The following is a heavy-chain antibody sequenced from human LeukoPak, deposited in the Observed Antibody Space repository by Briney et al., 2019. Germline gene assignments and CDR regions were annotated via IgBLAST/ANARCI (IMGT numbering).Heavy chain of an antibody. CDR2: INAGNGDT. Sequence: ASVKVSCKASGYTFTSYAMHWVRQAPGQRLEWMGWINAGNGDTKYSQKFQGRVTITRDTSASTAYMELSSLRSEDTAVYYCARANPGSYYFDYWGQGTLVTVSS. CDR1: GYTFTSYA. D-gene: IGHD1-14*01. CDR3: ARANPGSYYFDY. J-gene: IGHJ4*02. V-gene: IGHV1-3*01.